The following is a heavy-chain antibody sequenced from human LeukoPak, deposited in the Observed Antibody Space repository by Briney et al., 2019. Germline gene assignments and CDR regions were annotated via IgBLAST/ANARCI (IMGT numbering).Heavy chain of an antibody. D-gene: IGHD3-10*02. Sequence: GGSLRLSCAASGCTFSNYNMNWVRQAPGKGLEWVSSISTSSSYIYYADSVKGRFTISRDNAKNSLYLQMNSLRAEDTAVYYCAELGITMIGGVWGKGTTVTISS. V-gene: IGHV3-21*01. CDR2: ISTSSSYI. CDR3: AELGITMIGGV. CDR1: GCTFSNYN. J-gene: IGHJ6*04.